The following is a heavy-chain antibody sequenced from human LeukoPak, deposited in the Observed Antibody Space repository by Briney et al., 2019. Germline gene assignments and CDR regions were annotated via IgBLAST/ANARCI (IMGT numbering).Heavy chain of an antibody. CDR2: ISSSSSTI. D-gene: IGHD6-13*01. CDR3: AREGRPAVGTDWFDP. Sequence: GGSLRLSCAASGFTFSSYSMNWVRQAPGKGLEWVSYISSSSSTIYYADSVKGRFTISRDNAKNSLHLQMNSLRDEDTAVYYCAREGRPAVGTDWFDPCGQGTLVTVSS. V-gene: IGHV3-48*02. J-gene: IGHJ5*02. CDR1: GFTFSSYS.